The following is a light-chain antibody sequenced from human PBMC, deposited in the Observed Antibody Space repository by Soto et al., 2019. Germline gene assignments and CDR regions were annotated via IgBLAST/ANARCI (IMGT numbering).Light chain of an antibody. CDR1: QNIDGW. Sequence: DIQMTQSPSTLSAYVGDRVTITCRASQNIDGWLAWYQQKPGKAPKLLIYDASSLETGVSSRFSGGGSGAEFTLTISSLQPDDFATYYCQQYNDNSFFGQGTKLEIK. J-gene: IGKJ2*01. V-gene: IGKV1-5*01. CDR3: QQYNDNSF. CDR2: DAS.